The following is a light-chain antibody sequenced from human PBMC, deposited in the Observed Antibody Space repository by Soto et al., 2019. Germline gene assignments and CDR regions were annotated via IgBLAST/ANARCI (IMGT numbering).Light chain of an antibody. CDR2: GAS. CDR3: QQRSNWPRIT. Sequence: TQSPSTLSSSLGDRVTITWRASQSVSGKLVWYQQKPGQPPRLLIYGASTRATGIPARFSGIGSGTEFTLTISSLETEDFAVYYCQQRSNWPRITFGQGTRLEIK. CDR1: QSVSGK. J-gene: IGKJ5*01. V-gene: IGKV3-11*01.